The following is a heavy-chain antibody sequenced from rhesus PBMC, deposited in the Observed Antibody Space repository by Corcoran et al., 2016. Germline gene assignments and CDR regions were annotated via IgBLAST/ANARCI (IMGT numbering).Heavy chain of an antibody. V-gene: IGHV4-165*02. Sequence: QVQLQESGPGLVKPWATLSLTCAVSGASLSGYYWTWIRQPPGKGLEWVGNISGDSWISDYKPPRKSRVTSSTDTSKKQFSVMLTAVTAADTAVYYCARRGWIGQMDHWGQGLLVTVS. CDR2: ISGDSWIS. CDR1: GASLSGYY. CDR3: ARRGWIGQMDH. J-gene: IGHJ4*01. D-gene: IGHD5-12*01.